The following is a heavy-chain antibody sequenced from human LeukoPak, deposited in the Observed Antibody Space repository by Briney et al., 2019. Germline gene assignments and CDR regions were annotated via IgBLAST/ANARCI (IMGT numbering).Heavy chain of an antibody. CDR2: INPSGGST. CDR3: ARSPPYSSSSGGFDP. D-gene: IGHD6-6*01. CDR1: GGTFSSYA. Sequence: ASVKVSCKASGGTFSSYAISWVRQAPGQGLEWMGIINPSGGSTSYAQKFQGRVTMTRDTSTSTVYMELSSLRSEDTAVYYCARSPPYSSSSGGFDPWGQGTLVTVSS. V-gene: IGHV1-46*01. J-gene: IGHJ5*02.